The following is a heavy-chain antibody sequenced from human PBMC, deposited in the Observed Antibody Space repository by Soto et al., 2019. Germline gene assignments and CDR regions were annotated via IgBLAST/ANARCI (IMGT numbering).Heavy chain of an antibody. V-gene: IGHV4-30-4*01. Sequence: SETLSLTCTFSVVSISSGDYYWSWIRQPPWKGLEWIGYIYYSGSTYYNPSLKSRVTISVDTSKNQFSLKLSSVTAADTAVYYCARDRGDYSTYGNWFEPWGQGTLVIVSS. D-gene: IGHD2-21*01. CDR3: ARDRGDYSTYGNWFEP. CDR1: VVSISSGDYY. J-gene: IGHJ5*02. CDR2: IYYSGST.